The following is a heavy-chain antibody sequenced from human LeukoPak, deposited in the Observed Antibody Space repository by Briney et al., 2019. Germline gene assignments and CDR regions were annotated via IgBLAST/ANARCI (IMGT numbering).Heavy chain of an antibody. CDR1: GYTFTSYG. J-gene: IGHJ4*02. Sequence: ASVKVSCKASGYTFTSYGISWVRQAPGQGLEWMGSIRAYNGNTNYAQKLQGRVTMTTDTSTSTAYMELRSLRSDDTAVYYCARGRDYDILTGYYSFDYWGQGTLVTVSS. CDR2: IRAYNGNT. V-gene: IGHV1-18*01. D-gene: IGHD3-9*01. CDR3: ARGRDYDILTGYYSFDY.